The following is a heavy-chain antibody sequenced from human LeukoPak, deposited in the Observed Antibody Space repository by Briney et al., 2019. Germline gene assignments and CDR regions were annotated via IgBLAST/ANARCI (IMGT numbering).Heavy chain of an antibody. V-gene: IGHV4-59*01. J-gene: IGHJ4*02. Sequence: SETLSLTCAVYGGSFSGYYWSWIRQPPGKGLEWIGYIYYSGSTNYNPSLKSRVTISVDTSKNQFSLKLSSVTAADTAVYYCASGYCGGDHCRYYFDYWGQGTLVTVSS. CDR2: IYYSGST. CDR1: GGSFSGYY. CDR3: ASGYCGGDHCRYYFDY. D-gene: IGHD2-21*02.